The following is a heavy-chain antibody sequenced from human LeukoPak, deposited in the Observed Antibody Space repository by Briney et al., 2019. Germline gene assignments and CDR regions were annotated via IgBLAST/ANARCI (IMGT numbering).Heavy chain of an antibody. CDR2: SYYSGST. V-gene: IGHV4-59*01. CDR1: GDSISSYY. D-gene: IGHD3-3*01. Sequence: SETLSLTCTVSGDSISSYYWSWIRQPPGKGLEWIGCSYYSGSTNYNPSLKSRVTISVDTSKNQFSLKLSSVTAADTAVYYCARGYRRITIFGVAKNWFDPWGQGALVTVSS. J-gene: IGHJ5*02. CDR3: ARGYRRITIFGVAKNWFDP.